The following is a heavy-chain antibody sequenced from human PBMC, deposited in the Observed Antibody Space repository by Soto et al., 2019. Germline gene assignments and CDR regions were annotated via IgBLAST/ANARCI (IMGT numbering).Heavy chain of an antibody. Sequence: EVQLLESGGGLVQPGGSLRLSCEASGFSFSSYALSWVHQAPGKGLEWVSTFRDGGRAYYADSVKGRFTIAKDFSKNTLHLQTNSLRAEDTAVYYCAKESMPEHYGDTLFDHWGQGTRVTVSS. CDR1: GFSFSSYA. CDR2: FRDGGRA. J-gene: IGHJ4*02. CDR3: AKESMPEHYGDTLFDH. V-gene: IGHV3-23*01. D-gene: IGHD4-17*01.